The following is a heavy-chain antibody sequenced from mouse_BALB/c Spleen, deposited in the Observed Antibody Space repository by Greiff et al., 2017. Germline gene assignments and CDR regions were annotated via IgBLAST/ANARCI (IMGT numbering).Heavy chain of an antibody. J-gene: IGHJ3*01. V-gene: IGHV1S126*01. Sequence: QVQLQQSGPQLVRPGASVKISCTASGYSFTSYWMHWVKQRPGQGLEWIGMIDPSDSETRLNQKFKDKATLTVDKSSSTAYMQLSSPTSEDSAVYYCARGGGQLGLPLFAYWGQGTLVTVSA. D-gene: IGHD3-2*01. CDR1: GYSFTSYW. CDR3: ARGGGQLGLPLFAY. CDR2: IDPSDSET.